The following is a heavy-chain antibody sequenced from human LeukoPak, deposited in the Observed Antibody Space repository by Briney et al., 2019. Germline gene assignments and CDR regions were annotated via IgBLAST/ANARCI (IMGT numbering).Heavy chain of an antibody. J-gene: IGHJ4*02. Sequence: PGGSLRLSCAASGFTFSSYEMNWVRQAPGKGLEWVSYISSSGSTIYYADSVKGRFTISRDNAKNSLYLQMNSLRAEDTAVYYCATATNGDFDWYDYWGQGTLVTVSS. CDR2: ISSSGSTI. D-gene: IGHD3-9*01. CDR1: GFTFSSYE. V-gene: IGHV3-48*03. CDR3: ATATNGDFDWYDY.